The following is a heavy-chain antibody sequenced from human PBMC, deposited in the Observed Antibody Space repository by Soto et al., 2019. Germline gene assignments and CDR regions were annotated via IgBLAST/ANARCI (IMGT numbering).Heavy chain of an antibody. CDR3: ERGVDHSSGVDAFDI. CDR1: GGSIKSYY. CDR2: IYYSGST. J-gene: IGHJ3*02. D-gene: IGHD3-22*01. Sequence: SESLSLTCTVSGGSIKSYYRSWFRQPPGKGLEWIGYIYYSGSTNYNPSLKSRVTISVDTSKNQFSLKLSSVTAADTAVYYCERGVDHSSGVDAFDICGEGTMVTV. V-gene: IGHV4-59*01.